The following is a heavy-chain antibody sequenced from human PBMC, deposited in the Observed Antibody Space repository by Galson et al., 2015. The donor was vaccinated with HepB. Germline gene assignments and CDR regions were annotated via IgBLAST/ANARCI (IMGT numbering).Heavy chain of an antibody. V-gene: IGHV3-21*01. Sequence: SLRLSCAASGFTFDTYNMNWVRQAPGKGLEWVSYINDDSVYTYYADSVKGRFTTSRDNAKNSLYLQMNGLRAEDTAVYYCVRENFTPDPYNFWTENYFGMDVWGQGTTVSVSS. J-gene: IGHJ6*02. CDR1: GFTFDTYN. D-gene: IGHD3-3*01. CDR2: INDDSVYT. CDR3: VRENFTPDPYNFWTENYFGMDV.